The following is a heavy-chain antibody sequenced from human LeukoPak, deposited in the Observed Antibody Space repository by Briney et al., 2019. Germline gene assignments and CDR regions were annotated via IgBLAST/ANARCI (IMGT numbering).Heavy chain of an antibody. Sequence: ASVKVSCKASGYSFTGYYMHWVRQPPGQGLELMGWINPKSGGTNCAQKFQGGVTMTRDTSISTAYMELSRLRSDDTAVYYCGRSGMVTDFDYWGQGTLVTVSS. J-gene: IGHJ4*02. CDR2: INPKSGGT. V-gene: IGHV1-2*02. CDR3: GRSGMVTDFDY. D-gene: IGHD5-18*01. CDR1: GYSFTGYY.